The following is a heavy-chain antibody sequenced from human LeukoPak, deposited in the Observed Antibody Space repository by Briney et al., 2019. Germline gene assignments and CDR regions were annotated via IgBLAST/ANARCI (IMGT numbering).Heavy chain of an antibody. CDR3: ARDSSGWYYFDY. V-gene: IGHV3-23*01. CDR2: ISGSGGSI. D-gene: IGHD6-19*01. Sequence: GGSLRLSCAGSGFTFSRHAVTWVRQAPGKRLEWVSTISGSGGSIYYAESVKGRFTISRDNAKNSLYLQMNSLRAEDTAVYYCARDSSGWYYFDYWGQGILVTVSS. J-gene: IGHJ4*02. CDR1: GFTFSRHA.